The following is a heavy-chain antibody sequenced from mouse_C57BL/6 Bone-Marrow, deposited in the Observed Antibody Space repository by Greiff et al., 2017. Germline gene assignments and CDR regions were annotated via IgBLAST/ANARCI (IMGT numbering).Heavy chain of an antibody. D-gene: IGHD2-5*01. CDR2: INPSSGYT. Sequence: QVQLQQSGAELAKPGASVKLSCKASGYTFTSYWMHWVKQRPVRGLEWIGYINPSSGYTKYNQKFKDKATLTADKSSSTAYMQLSSLTYEDSAVYYCAYSNYVDWYFDVWGTGTTVTVSS. J-gene: IGHJ1*03. V-gene: IGHV1-7*01. CDR3: AYSNYVDWYFDV. CDR1: GYTFTSYW.